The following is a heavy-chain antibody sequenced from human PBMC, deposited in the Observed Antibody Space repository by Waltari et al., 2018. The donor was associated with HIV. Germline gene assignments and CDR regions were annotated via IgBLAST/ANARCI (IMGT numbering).Heavy chain of an antibody. Sequence: EQLVQSGGGLVQPGGSLRLSCAAPGFSFSESWMTWVGQRPGKGLEWVANIKQDGSEKNYLDSVKGRFTISRDNAKNTLSLQMNSLRADDTALYYCARFRRDDFWPGFYSAYGLDVWGQGTTVIVSS. CDR3: ARFRRDDFWPGFYSAYGLDV. D-gene: IGHD3-3*01. V-gene: IGHV3-7*01. CDR2: IKQDGSEK. J-gene: IGHJ6*02. CDR1: GFSFSESW.